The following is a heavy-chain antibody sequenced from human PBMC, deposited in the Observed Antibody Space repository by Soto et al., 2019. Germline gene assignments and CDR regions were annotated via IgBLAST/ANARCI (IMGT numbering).Heavy chain of an antibody. D-gene: IGHD3-9*01. Sequence: SETLSLTXTVSGGSISSGDYYWSWIRQPPGKGLEWIGYIYYSGSTYYNPSLKSRVTISVDTSKNQFSLKLSSVTAADTAVYYCARGGGPKYYDILTGYITHYYYYGMDVWGQGTTVTVSS. V-gene: IGHV4-30-4*01. CDR1: GGSISSGDYY. CDR2: IYYSGST. J-gene: IGHJ6*02. CDR3: ARGGGPKYYDILTGYITHYYYYGMDV.